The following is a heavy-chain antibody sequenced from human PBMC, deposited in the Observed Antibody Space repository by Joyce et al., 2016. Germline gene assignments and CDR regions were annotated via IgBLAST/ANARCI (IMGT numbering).Heavy chain of an antibody. CDR1: GGTFSSYA. CDR3: ARGGYCSSTSCYQHAFDI. Sequence: QVQLVQSGAEVRKPGSSVKVSCKASGGTFSSYAISWVRQAPEQGLEWMGGIIPIFGTANYAQKFQGRVTITADKSTSTAYMELSSLRSDDTAVYYCARGGYCSSTSCYQHAFDIWGQGTMVTVSS. J-gene: IGHJ3*02. V-gene: IGHV1-69*06. CDR2: IIPIFGTA. D-gene: IGHD2-2*01.